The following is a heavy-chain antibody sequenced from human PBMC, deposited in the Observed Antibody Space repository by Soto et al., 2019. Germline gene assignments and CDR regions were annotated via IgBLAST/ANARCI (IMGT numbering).Heavy chain of an antibody. CDR1: GGTFSSYA. CDR3: ARTTSYDILTGRGGPFDY. D-gene: IGHD3-9*01. CDR2: IIPIFGTA. V-gene: IGHV1-69*01. Sequence: QVQLVQSGAEVKKPGSSVKVSCKASGGTFSSYAISWVRQAPGQGLEWMGGIIPIFGTANYAQKFQGRVTITADESTSTAYMELSSLRSEDTAVYYCARTTSYDILTGRGGPFDYWGQGTLVTVSS. J-gene: IGHJ4*02.